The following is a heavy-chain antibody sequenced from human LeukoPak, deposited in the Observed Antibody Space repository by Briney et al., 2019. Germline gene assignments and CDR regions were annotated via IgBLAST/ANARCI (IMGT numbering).Heavy chain of an antibody. V-gene: IGHV1-18*01. CDR3: ARDGLYCTNGVCSSDI. J-gene: IGHJ3*02. Sequence: ASVKVSCEASGYTFTSYDINWVRQATGQGLEWMGWISAYNGNTNYAQKLQGRVTMTRDTSTSTVYMELTSLRSEDTAVYYCARDGLYCTNGVCSSDIWGQGTLVTVSS. CDR2: ISAYNGNT. D-gene: IGHD2-8*01. CDR1: GYTFTSYD.